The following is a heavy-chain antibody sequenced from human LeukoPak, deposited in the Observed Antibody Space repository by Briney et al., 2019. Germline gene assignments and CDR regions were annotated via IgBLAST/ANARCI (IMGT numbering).Heavy chain of an antibody. CDR1: GVSFSGYY. J-gene: IGHJ4*02. V-gene: IGHV4-34*01. CDR2: ITHSGST. D-gene: IGHD3-10*01. CDR3: AYGSGSYYKG. Sequence: PSETLSLTCAVYGVSFSGYYWSWLRQPPGKGLEWIGEITHSGSTNYNPSLKSRVTISVDTPKNQFSLKLSSVSAADTAVYCCAYGSGSYYKGWGQGTLVTVS.